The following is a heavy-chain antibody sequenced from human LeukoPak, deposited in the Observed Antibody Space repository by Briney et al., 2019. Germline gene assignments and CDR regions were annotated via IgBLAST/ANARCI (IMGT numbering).Heavy chain of an antibody. CDR2: IYSGGST. CDR3: ARSKPTDYYYNGMDV. J-gene: IGHJ6*02. V-gene: IGHV3-66*01. Sequence: GGSLRLSCAPSGFTVNSNYMSWVRQAPGKGLEWVSIIYSGGSTYYADSVKGRFTISRDNSKNTPDLQMNSLRVEDTAVYFCARSKPTDYYYNGMDVWGQGTTVTVSS. D-gene: IGHD1-14*01. CDR1: GFTVNSNY.